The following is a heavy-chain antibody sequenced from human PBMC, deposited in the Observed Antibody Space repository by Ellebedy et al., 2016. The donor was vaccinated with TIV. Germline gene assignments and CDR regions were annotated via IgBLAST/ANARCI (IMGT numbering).Heavy chain of an antibody. CDR1: GGSISSSNW. J-gene: IGHJ6*02. Sequence: MPSETLSLTCAVSGGSISSSNWWSWVRQPPGKGLEWIGEIYHSGSTNYNPSLKSRVTISVDTSKNQFSLKLSSVTAADTAVYYCARVYYYDSSGYYDPLYYYYGMDVWGQGTTVTVSS. CDR2: IYHSGST. CDR3: ARVYYYDSSGYYDPLYYYYGMDV. V-gene: IGHV4-4*02. D-gene: IGHD3-22*01.